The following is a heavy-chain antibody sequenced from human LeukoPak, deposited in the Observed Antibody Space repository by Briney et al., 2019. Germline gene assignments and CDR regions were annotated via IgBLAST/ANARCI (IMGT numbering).Heavy chain of an antibody. CDR2: INPSGGST. J-gene: IGHJ3*02. V-gene: IGHV1-46*01. CDR1: GYTFTSYY. D-gene: IGHD5-18*01. CDR3: ARDQSGFPRYSYGNDAFDI. Sequence: ASVKVSCKASGYTFTSYYMHWVRQAPGQGLEWMGIINPSGGSTSYAQKFPGRATMTRDTSTSTVYMELCSLRSEDTAVYYCARDQSGFPRYSYGNDAFDIWVQGTMVTVSS.